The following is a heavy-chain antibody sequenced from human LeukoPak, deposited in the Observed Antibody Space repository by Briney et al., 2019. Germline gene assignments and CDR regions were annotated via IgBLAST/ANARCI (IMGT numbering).Heavy chain of an antibody. D-gene: IGHD2/OR15-2a*01. CDR3: AKNNSARDGMDV. CDR2: ISGSGSAT. J-gene: IGHJ6*02. CDR1: GFRFSTFA. Sequence: GASLRLSCAASGFRFSTFAMSWVRQAAGKGLEWVSGISGSGSATYYADSVKGRFTISRDNSKNTMYLQMNSLRADDKAVYYCAKNNSARDGMDVWGQGTTVTVSS. V-gene: IGHV3-23*01.